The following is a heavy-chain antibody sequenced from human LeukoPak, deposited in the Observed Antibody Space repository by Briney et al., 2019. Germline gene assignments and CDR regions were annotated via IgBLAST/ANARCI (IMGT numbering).Heavy chain of an antibody. D-gene: IGHD3-10*01. CDR2: ITWGGQNI. V-gene: IGHV3-43*01. CDR1: GFTFEDFT. CDR3: ARDLVWFGEPKGYYNYMDV. J-gene: IGHJ6*03. Sequence: GGSLRLSCAASGFTFEDFTMHWVRQAPGKALEWVSLITWGGQNIEYQDSVKGRFTISRDNAKNSLYLQMNTLRAEDTAVYYCARDLVWFGEPKGYYNYMDVWGKGTTVTVSS.